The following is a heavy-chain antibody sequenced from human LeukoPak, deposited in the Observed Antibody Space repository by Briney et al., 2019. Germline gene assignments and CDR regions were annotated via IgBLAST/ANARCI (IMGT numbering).Heavy chain of an antibody. D-gene: IGHD6-13*01. CDR1: GFTFSSYA. V-gene: IGHV3-43D*03. J-gene: IGHJ4*02. CDR2: ITWDGDNT. CDR3: AKGTSSWHEFDS. Sequence: GGSLRLSCAASGFTFSSYAMSWVRQAPGKGLEWVSLITWDGDNTYYADSVKGRFTISRDNGKNYLYLQMNSLRGEDTALYYCAKGTSSWHEFDSWGQGTLVTVSS.